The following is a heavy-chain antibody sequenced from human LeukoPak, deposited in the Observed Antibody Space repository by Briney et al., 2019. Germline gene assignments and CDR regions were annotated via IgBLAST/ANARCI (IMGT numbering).Heavy chain of an antibody. CDR1: GGSISSSSYY. V-gene: IGHV4-39*01. J-gene: IGHJ5*02. Sequence: SETLSLTCTVSGGSISSSSYYWGWIRQPPGKGLERIGRIYYTGSTYYNPVVKSGVTISVDTSKSQFSLKLSSVTAADTAVYYCARAGVPTQYCSSTSCYRGHYNWFDPWGQGTLVTVSS. D-gene: IGHD2-2*01. CDR3: ARAGVPTQYCSSTSCYRGHYNWFDP. CDR2: IYYTGST.